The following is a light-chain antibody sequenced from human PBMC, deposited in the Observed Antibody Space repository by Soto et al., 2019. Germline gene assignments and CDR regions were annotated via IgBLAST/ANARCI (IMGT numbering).Light chain of an antibody. CDR2: EVT. CDR1: SDDVGTYNF. Sequence: QSALTQPPSASGSPGQSATISCTGTSDDVGTYNFVSWYQQHPGKAPKLTIYEVTKRPSGVPDRFSGSKSGNTASLTVSGLQAEDEADYYCSSYAGFNKVLFGGGTKVTVL. CDR3: SSYAGFNKVL. V-gene: IGLV2-8*01. J-gene: IGLJ2*01.